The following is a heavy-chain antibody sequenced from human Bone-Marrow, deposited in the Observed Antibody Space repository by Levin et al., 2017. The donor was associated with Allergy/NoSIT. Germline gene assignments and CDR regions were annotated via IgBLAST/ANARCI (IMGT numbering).Heavy chain of an antibody. D-gene: IGHD1-26*01. CDR3: ARALMVEATSGGDY. J-gene: IGHJ4*02. CDR1: GFTFSSYW. V-gene: IGHV3-74*01. Sequence: GGSLRLSCAASGFTFSSYWMHWVRQAPGKGLVWVSRIYTDGSTTNYADSVKGRFTISRDNAKNTLYLQMNSLRAEDTAVYYCARALMVEATSGGDYWGQGTLITVSS. CDR2: IYTDGSTT.